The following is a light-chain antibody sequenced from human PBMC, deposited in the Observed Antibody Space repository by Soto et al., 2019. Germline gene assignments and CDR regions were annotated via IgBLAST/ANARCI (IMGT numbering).Light chain of an antibody. CDR1: ESVSRN. V-gene: IGKV3-15*01. Sequence: VMTHSPATLSVSPGERATLSCRPSESVSRNLAWYQQKPGQAPRLLIYDASTRATGIPHRFSGGGSWTEFTPTISSLQPEDFVVYYCQQYNSWPPITFGQGTRLEIK. CDR3: QQYNSWPPIT. CDR2: DAS. J-gene: IGKJ5*01.